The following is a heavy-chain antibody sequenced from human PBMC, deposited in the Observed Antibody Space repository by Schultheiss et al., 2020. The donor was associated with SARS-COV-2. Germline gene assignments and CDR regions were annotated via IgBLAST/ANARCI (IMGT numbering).Heavy chain of an antibody. CDR2: INPNSGGT. Sequence: ASVKVSCKASGYTFTGYYMHWVRQAPGQGLEWMGWINPNSGGTNYAQKFQGWVTMTRDTSISTAYMELSRLRSDDTAVYYCASDTHTPYDSSGYYLDGTYSYHYYGMDVWGQGTTVTVSS. CDR1: GYTFTGYY. J-gene: IGHJ6*02. CDR3: ASDTHTPYDSSGYYLDGTYSYHYYGMDV. D-gene: IGHD3-22*01. V-gene: IGHV1-2*04.